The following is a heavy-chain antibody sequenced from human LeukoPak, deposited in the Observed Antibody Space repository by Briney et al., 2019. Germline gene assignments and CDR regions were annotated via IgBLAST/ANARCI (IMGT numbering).Heavy chain of an antibody. CDR3: AREWGKYSSSWYGLDY. V-gene: IGHV3-21*01. J-gene: IGHJ4*02. Sequence: GGSLRLSCAASGFTFSSYSMNWVRQAPGKGLEWVSSISSSSSYIYYADSVKGRFTISRDNAKNSLYLQMNSLRAEDTAVYYCAREWGKYSSSWYGLDYWGQGTLVTVSS. D-gene: IGHD6-13*01. CDR2: ISSSSSYI. CDR1: GFTFSSYS.